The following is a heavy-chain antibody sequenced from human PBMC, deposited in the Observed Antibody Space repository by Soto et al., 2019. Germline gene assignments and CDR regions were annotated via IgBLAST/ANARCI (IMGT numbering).Heavy chain of an antibody. CDR2: MNPESRNT. Sequence: QVQLVQSGAEVKEPGASVRVSCKASGYTFTSYDINWVRQATGQGLEWMGWMNPESRNTGYAQQFQGRVTMTRDTSISTAYMELTSLRSEDTAVYHCARFVRHQLPTIDFWGQGTLVTVSS. CDR3: ARFVRHQLPTIDF. J-gene: IGHJ4*02. D-gene: IGHD2-2*01. V-gene: IGHV1-8*01. CDR1: GYTFTSYD.